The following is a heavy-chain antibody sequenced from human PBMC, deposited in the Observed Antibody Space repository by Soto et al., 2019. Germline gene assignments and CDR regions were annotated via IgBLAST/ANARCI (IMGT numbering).Heavy chain of an antibody. V-gene: IGHV3-33*01. CDR1: GFTFSSYG. J-gene: IGHJ2*01. CDR2: IWYDGSNK. Sequence: QVQLVESGGGVVQPGRSLRLSCAASGFTFSSYGIHWVRQAPGKGLEWVAVIWYDGSNKYYADSVKGRFTISRDNSKNTLYLQMNSLRAEDTAVYYCAREXXXXXXXXXXXWYFDLWGRGTLVTVSS. CDR3: AREXXXXXXXXXXXWYFDL.